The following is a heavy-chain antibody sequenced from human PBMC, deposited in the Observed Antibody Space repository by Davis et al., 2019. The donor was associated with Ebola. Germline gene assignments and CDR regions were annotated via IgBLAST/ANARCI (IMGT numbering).Heavy chain of an antibody. J-gene: IGHJ4*02. V-gene: IGHV4-30-2*01. D-gene: IGHD1-26*01. CDR1: GGSINSGGYS. CDR2: IFHSGST. CDR3: ARGGVGATTDY. Sequence: MPSETLSLTCAVSGGSINSGGYSWSWIRQPPGKGLEWIGYIFHSGSTYYNPSLKSRVTISLDRSKNQLSLKLSSVTAADTAVYYCARGGVGATTDYWGQGTLVTVSS.